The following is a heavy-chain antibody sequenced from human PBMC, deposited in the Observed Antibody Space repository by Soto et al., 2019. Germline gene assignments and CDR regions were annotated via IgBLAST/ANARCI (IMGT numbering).Heavy chain of an antibody. CDR1: GGTFSSYA. D-gene: IGHD6-19*01. CDR3: ARQGGSGWQKYYHMDV. V-gene: IGHV1-69*13. CDR2: IIPIFGTA. Sequence: SVKVSCKASGGTFSSYAISWVRQAPGQGLEWMGGIIPIFGTANYAQKFQGRVTITADESTSTAYMELSSLRSEDTAVYYCARQGGSGWQKYYHMDVWGQGTTVTVSS. J-gene: IGHJ6*02.